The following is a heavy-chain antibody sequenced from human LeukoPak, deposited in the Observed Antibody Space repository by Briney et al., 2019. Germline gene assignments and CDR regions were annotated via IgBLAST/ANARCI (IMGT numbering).Heavy chain of an antibody. V-gene: IGHV4-34*01. CDR3: ARAPSRGAFDI. Sequence: KSSETLPLTCAVYGGSFSGYYWSWIRQPPGKGLEWIGEINHSGSTNYNPSLKSRVTISVDTSKNQFSLKLSSVTAADTAVYYCARAPSRGAFDIWGQGTMVTVSS. J-gene: IGHJ3*02. CDR2: INHSGST. CDR1: GGSFSGYY.